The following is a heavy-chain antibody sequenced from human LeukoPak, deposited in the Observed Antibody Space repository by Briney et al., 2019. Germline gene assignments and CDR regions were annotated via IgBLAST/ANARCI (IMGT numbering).Heavy chain of an antibody. CDR2: ISSNSYI. CDR1: GFTFSSYS. Sequence: GGSLRLSCAASGFTFSSYSMNWVRQAPGKGLEWVSSISSNSYIYYADSVKGRFTISRGNAKNSLYLQMNSLRAEDTAVYYCARAPTIVVGPTWGQGTLVTVSS. J-gene: IGHJ5*02. CDR3: ARAPTIVVGPT. V-gene: IGHV3-21*01. D-gene: IGHD2-2*01.